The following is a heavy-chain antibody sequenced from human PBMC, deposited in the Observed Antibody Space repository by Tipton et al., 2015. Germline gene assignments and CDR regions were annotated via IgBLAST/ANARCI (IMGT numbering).Heavy chain of an antibody. V-gene: IGHV1-18*01. CDR2: ISVYNGNT. Sequence: QLVQSGAEVKKPGASVKVSCKASGYTFTDYGITWVRQAPGQGLEWMGWISVYNGNTNYAEKFQGRVTLTTDTSTSTAYMESRRLRSDDTAVYYCARWAAYSDLWGRGTLVTVSS. D-gene: IGHD2-15*01. J-gene: IGHJ2*01. CDR1: GYTFTDYG. CDR3: ARWAAYSDL.